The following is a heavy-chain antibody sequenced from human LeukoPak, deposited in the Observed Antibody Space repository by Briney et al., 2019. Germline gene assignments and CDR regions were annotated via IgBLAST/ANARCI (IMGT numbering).Heavy chain of an antibody. J-gene: IGHJ4*02. D-gene: IGHD5-18*01. V-gene: IGHV1-69*13. Sequence: GASVKVSCKASGGTFSSYAISWVRQAPGQGLEWMGGIIPIFGTANYAQKLQGRVTITADESTSTAYMELSSLRSEDTAVYYCARVGYSYGEFDYWGQGTLVTVSS. CDR3: ARVGYSYGEFDY. CDR2: IIPIFGTA. CDR1: GGTFSSYA.